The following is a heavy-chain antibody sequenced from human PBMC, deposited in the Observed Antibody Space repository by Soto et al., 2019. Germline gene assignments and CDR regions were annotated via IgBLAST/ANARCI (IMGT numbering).Heavy chain of an antibody. Sequence: EVQLVESGGGLVQPGRSLRLSCAASGFTFDDYAMHWVRQAPGKGLEWVSVISWNSGTEAYADSVKGRFTISRDNANNSLYLQMNSLRPEDTAVYYCAKGHSEYPRTSFECDLRGQGTLITVSS. V-gene: IGHV3-9*01. CDR1: GFTFDDYA. J-gene: IGHJ5*02. CDR2: ISWNSGTE. CDR3: AKGHSEYPRTSFECDL. D-gene: IGHD3-16*01.